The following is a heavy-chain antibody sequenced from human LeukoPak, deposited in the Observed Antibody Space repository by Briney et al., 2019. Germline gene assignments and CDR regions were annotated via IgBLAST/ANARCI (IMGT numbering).Heavy chain of an antibody. CDR1: GYTFTGYY. CDR3: ARDERFCNGDNHYPDLGY. V-gene: IGHV1-2*02. J-gene: IGHJ4*02. CDR2: INPNTGAT. D-gene: IGHD2-15*01. Sequence: ASVKVSCKASGYTFTGYYMFWVRQAPGQGLEWISWINPNTGATKYAQNFQGRVTLTRDTTIRTTFMELSSLRSDDTAFYYCARDERFCNGDNHYPDLGYWGQGTLVTVSS.